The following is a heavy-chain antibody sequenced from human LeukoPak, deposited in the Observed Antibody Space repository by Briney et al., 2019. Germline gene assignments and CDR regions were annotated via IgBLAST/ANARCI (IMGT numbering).Heavy chain of an antibody. CDR1: GFTFNNYA. CDR3: ARDSGAMDYYYYGMDV. J-gene: IGHJ6*02. D-gene: IGHD5-18*01. V-gene: IGHV3-23*01. CDR2: ISGSGDDI. Sequence: GGSLRLSCATSGFTFNNYAMGWVRQAPGKGLEWVSSISGSGDDISYADSVRGRFTISRDNAKNSLYLQMNSLRAEDTAVYYCARDSGAMDYYYYGMDVWGQGTTVTVSS.